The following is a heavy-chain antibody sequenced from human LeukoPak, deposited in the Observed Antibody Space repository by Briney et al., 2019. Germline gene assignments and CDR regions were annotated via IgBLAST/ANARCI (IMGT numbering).Heavy chain of an antibody. D-gene: IGHD3-10*01. V-gene: IGHV4-39*01. CDR3: ARQPKSCAPGIFITGKACWFDP. CDR1: DGSISSGYYY. J-gene: IGHJ5*02. Sequence: PSETLSLTCSVSDGSISSGYYYWAWPRQPPGKGPEWSGSINYSETTYPNPSPKSRVTISVDTSKNQFSLKLSSVTAADTAVYYCARQPKSCAPGIFITGKACWFDPWGQVTLVTVAS. CDR2: INYSETT.